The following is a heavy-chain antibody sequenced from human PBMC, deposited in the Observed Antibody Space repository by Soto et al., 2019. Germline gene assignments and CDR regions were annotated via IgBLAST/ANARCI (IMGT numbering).Heavy chain of an antibody. CDR3: ARAYCSGCSCYLDY. D-gene: IGHD2-15*01. CDR1: GSTFTTFG. Sequence: QVQLVQPGPEVKKPGAAVKVSCKASGSTFTTFGSAWVRQAPGQGLEWMGWLSAYSGNTEYPQKLQGRVTMTTDTATSTTYMGLRSLRSDDKAVYYGARAYCSGCSCYLDYWGQGALVTVSS. V-gene: IGHV1-18*01. J-gene: IGHJ4*02. CDR2: LSAYSGNT.